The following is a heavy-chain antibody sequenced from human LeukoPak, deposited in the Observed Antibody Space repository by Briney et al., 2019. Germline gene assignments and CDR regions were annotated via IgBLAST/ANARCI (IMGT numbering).Heavy chain of an antibody. CDR2: IWYDGSNK. J-gene: IGHJ4*02. CDR1: GFTFSSYG. V-gene: IGHV3-33*01. CDR3: AREDSGGSRHY. D-gene: IGHD2-15*01. Sequence: PGGSLRLSCAASGFTFSSYGMRWVRQAPGKGLEWVAVIWYDGSNKYYADSVKGRFTISRDNSKNTLYLQMNGLRAEDTAVYYCAREDSGGSRHYWGQGTLVTVSS.